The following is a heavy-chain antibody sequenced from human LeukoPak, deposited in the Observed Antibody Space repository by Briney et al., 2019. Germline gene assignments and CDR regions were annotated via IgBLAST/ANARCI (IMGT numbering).Heavy chain of an antibody. V-gene: IGHV1-8*01. CDR1: GYTFTSYD. J-gene: IGHJ4*02. CDR2: MNPNSGNT. D-gene: IGHD5-18*01. CDR3: TRVLEGIGGYSWYY. Sequence: GASVKVSCKASGYTFTSYDINWVRQATGQGLEWMGWMNPNSGNTGYAQKFQGRVTMTRNTSISTAYMELSSLRSEDTAVYYCTRVLEGIGGYSWYYWGQGTLVTVSS.